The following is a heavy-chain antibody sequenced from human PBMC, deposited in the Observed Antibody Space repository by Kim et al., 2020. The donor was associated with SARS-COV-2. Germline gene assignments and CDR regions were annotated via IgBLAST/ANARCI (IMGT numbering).Heavy chain of an antibody. V-gene: IGHV3-21*01. J-gene: IGHJ4*02. Sequence: YYADSVKGRFTISRDNAKNSLYLQMNSLRAEDTAVYYCAREVEMATINYWGQGTLVTVSS. D-gene: IGHD5-12*01. CDR3: AREVEMATINY.